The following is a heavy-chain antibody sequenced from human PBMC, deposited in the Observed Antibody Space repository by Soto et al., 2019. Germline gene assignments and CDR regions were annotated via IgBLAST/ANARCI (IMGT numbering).Heavy chain of an antibody. CDR1: GGSFSSYV. D-gene: IGHD6-19*01. V-gene: IGHV1-69*06. J-gene: IGHJ3*02. CDR2: IIPIFGTA. CDR3: ARAGPVAGNHAFDI. Sequence: QVQLVQSGAEVKKPGSSVKVSCKASGGSFSSYVISWVRQAPVQGLEWMGGIIPIFGTATYAQKFQGRVTIIADKSTSTAYMELSSLRSEDTAVYYCARAGPVAGNHAFDIWGQGTLVTVSS.